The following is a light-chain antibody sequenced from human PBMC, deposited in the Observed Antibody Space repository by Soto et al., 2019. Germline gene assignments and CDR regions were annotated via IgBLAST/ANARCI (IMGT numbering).Light chain of an antibody. CDR1: SSNVGSYNL. CDR3: CSWARLGISNV. Sequence: QSVLTQPASVSGSPGQSITISCTGASSNVGSYNLVSWYQQHPGKAPKLMIYEVSKRPSGVSNRFSGPKSGNTASLTISGLQAEEVFVYYCCSWARLGISNVFGPGTRVT. CDR2: EVS. J-gene: IGLJ1*01. V-gene: IGLV2-23*02.